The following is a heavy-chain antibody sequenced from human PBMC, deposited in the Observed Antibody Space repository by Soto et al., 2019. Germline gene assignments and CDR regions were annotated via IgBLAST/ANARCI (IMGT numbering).Heavy chain of an antibody. Sequence: GPTQVKPRQTLTLTCTFSGFSLTTSGVGVFWIRQSPGKAPEWLALIYWDDDKRYSPSLKSRLTITKDTSKNQVVLTMADLDPADTATYYCAHRVLRTVFGLVTTTAIYFDFWGQGTPVAVSS. CDR1: GFSLTTSGVG. J-gene: IGHJ4*02. CDR2: IYWDDDK. V-gene: IGHV2-5*02. D-gene: IGHD3-3*01. CDR3: AHRVLRTVFGLVTTTAIYFDF.